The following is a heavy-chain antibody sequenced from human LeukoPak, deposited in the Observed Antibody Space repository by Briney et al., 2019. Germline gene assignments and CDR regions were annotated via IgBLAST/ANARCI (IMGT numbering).Heavy chain of an antibody. Sequence: GASVKVSCKASGGTFSSYAISWVRQAPGQGLEWMGRIIPILGIANYAQKFQGRVTITADKSTSTAYMELSSLRSEDTAVYYCARTIAAAGEPYNWFDPWGQGTLVTVSS. J-gene: IGHJ5*02. CDR3: ARTIAAAGEPYNWFDP. D-gene: IGHD6-13*01. V-gene: IGHV1-69*04. CDR2: IIPILGIA. CDR1: GGTFSSYA.